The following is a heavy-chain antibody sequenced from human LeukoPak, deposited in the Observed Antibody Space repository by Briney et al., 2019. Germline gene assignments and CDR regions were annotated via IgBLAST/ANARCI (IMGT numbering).Heavy chain of an antibody. J-gene: IGHJ3*02. Sequence: GGSLRLSCAASGFTFSSYSMNWVRQAPGKGLEWDSSISSSSYIYYADSVKGRFTISRDNAKNSLYLQMNSLRAEDTAVYYCARDPQGSIFGVVISHAFDIWGQGTMVTVSS. CDR3: ARDPQGSIFGVVISHAFDI. CDR1: GFTFSSYS. V-gene: IGHV3-21*01. D-gene: IGHD3-3*01. CDR2: ISSSSYI.